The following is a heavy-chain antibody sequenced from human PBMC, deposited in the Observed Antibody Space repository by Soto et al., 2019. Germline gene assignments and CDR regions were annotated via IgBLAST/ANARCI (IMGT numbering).Heavy chain of an antibody. Sequence: SETLSLTCTVSGGSITNSNWWSWVRPPPAKGLEWIGDIYHAGSTKYNPSLERRVTMSVDTSKNQFGLTLTSVTAADTAVYFCARGPPIVGNTRPLESWGQGTLVTVSS. J-gene: IGHJ4*02. CDR1: GGSITNSNW. CDR3: ARGPPIVGNTRPLES. V-gene: IGHV4-4*02. D-gene: IGHD1-26*01. CDR2: IYHAGST.